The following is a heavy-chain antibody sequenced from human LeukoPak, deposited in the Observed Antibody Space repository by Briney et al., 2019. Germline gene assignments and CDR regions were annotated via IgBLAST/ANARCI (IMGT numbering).Heavy chain of an antibody. Sequence: GGSLRLSCVASGFTFSSSWMAWVRQAPGKGLEWVANIKEDGGEKYCVDSVKGRFTISRDNARNSLYLEMSSLRAEDTAVYYCARDTSGRYLDYWGQGTLVTVSS. V-gene: IGHV3-7*01. D-gene: IGHD6-19*01. J-gene: IGHJ4*02. CDR1: GFTFSSSW. CDR3: ARDTSGRYLDY. CDR2: IKEDGGEK.